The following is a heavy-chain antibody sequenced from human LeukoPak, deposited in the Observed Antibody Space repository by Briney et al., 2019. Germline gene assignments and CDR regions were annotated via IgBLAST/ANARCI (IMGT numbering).Heavy chain of an antibody. CDR1: GYTFTSYG. V-gene: IGHV1-18*01. CDR2: ISAYNGNT. Sequence: ASVKVSCKASGYTFTSYGISWVRQAPGQGLEWMGWISAYNGNTNYAQKLQGRVTMTRDTSTSTVYMELSSLRSEDTAVYYCARDQDYYDGSGYPPWGQGTLVTVSS. CDR3: ARDQDYYDGSGYPP. J-gene: IGHJ5*02. D-gene: IGHD3-22*01.